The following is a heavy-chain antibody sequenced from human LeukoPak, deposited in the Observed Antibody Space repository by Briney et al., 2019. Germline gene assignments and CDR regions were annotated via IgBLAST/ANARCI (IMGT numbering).Heavy chain of an antibody. Sequence: GGSLRLSCAASGFSFSSYAMSWVRQAPGKGLEWVSGLSVSGSSTHFADSVKGRFTISRDNSKNTLYLQMNSLGAEDTAVYYCAKVAPYGNYVFDRWGQGTLVTVSS. V-gene: IGHV3-23*01. CDR2: LSVSGSST. CDR1: GFSFSSYA. J-gene: IGHJ4*02. CDR3: AKVAPYGNYVFDR. D-gene: IGHD3-10*02.